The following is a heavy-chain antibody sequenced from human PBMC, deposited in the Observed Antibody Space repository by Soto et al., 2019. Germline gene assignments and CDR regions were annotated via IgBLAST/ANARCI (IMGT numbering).Heavy chain of an antibody. CDR2: ISYDGAYK. CDR3: TYDSTGYRNFYYGLDV. D-gene: IGHD3-22*01. CDR1: GFTFSDNR. J-gene: IGHJ6*02. V-gene: IGHV3-30*03. Sequence: QGQLVESGGGVVRPGRSLRLSCSASGFTFSDNRIHWVRQAPGKGLEWVALISYDGAYKYYADSVKGRFTISRDNSQNTLYLQMNGLTAEDTAVYYCTYDSTGYRNFYYGLDVWGQGTTVIVSS.